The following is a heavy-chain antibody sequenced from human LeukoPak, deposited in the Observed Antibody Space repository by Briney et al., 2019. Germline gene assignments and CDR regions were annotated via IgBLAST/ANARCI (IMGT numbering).Heavy chain of an antibody. CDR3: AKAALYGAGWLHYLDY. CDR2: ISYDGGTQ. D-gene: IGHD6-19*01. V-gene: IGHV3-30*18. CDR1: GFPFRRYG. J-gene: IGHJ4*02. Sequence: GRSLRLSCAASGFPFRRYGLHWVRQAPGKGLEWVAVISYDGGTQYYADSVTGRFTISRDNSKNTLFLQMSGLRAEDTAVYFCAKAALYGAGWLHYLDYWGQGTLVTVSS.